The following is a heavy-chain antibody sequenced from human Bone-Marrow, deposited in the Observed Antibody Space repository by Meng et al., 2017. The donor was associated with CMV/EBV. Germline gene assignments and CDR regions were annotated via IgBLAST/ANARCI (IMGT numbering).Heavy chain of an antibody. Sequence: GEPLKISCAASGFIFGSYAMSWVRQAPGKGLEWVSLIYSGGSGTYYADSVKGRFTISRDNSKNTLYLQMNSLRAEDTAVYYCAKDQYSSSYYGPQRGLNPFDIWDQGTMVTVSS. V-gene: IGHV3-23*03. D-gene: IGHD6-13*01. J-gene: IGHJ3*02. CDR1: GFIFGSYA. CDR2: IYSGGSGT. CDR3: AKDQYSSSYYGPQRGLNPFDI.